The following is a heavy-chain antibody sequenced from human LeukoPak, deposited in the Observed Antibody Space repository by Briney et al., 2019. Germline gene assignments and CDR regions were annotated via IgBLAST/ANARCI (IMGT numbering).Heavy chain of an antibody. D-gene: IGHD3-16*01. CDR1: GFTFSDYY. Sequence: GGSLRLSCAASGFTFSDYYMTWIRQAPGKGLEWISYISSGGTIIYYADSVKGRFTISRDNAKNSLYLQMNSLTAEDTALYYCAREAGGFSPIVFDIWGQGTMVTVSS. CDR3: AREAGGFSPIVFDI. V-gene: IGHV3-11*01. CDR2: ISSGGTII. J-gene: IGHJ3*02.